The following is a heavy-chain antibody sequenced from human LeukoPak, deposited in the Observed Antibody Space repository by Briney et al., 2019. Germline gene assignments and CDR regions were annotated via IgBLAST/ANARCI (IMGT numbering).Heavy chain of an antibody. CDR3: AIGIGGYHILFDH. J-gene: IGHJ4*02. Sequence: SVTLSLTCAVYSGSFSGYYWSWIRQSPAKGLEWIGEINHSGSTNYNPSLKSRVTIPVDPSKNQFSLKLSSVPAADTAVYYCAIGIGGYHILFDHWRRGTRVSVS. D-gene: IGHD3-3*01. CDR2: INHSGST. CDR1: SGSFSGYY. V-gene: IGHV4-34*01.